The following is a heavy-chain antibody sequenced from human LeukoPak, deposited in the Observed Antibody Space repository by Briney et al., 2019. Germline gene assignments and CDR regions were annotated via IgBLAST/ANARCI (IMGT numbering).Heavy chain of an antibody. CDR3: ARGEVATIPYDY. Sequence: PGGSLRLSCAASGFTFSSYSMNWVRQAPGKGLEWVSSISSSSSYIYYADSVKGRFTISGDNAKNSLYLQMNSLRAEDTAVYYCARGEVATIPYDYWGQGTLVTVSS. D-gene: IGHD5-12*01. V-gene: IGHV3-21*01. CDR2: ISSSSSYI. J-gene: IGHJ4*02. CDR1: GFTFSSYS.